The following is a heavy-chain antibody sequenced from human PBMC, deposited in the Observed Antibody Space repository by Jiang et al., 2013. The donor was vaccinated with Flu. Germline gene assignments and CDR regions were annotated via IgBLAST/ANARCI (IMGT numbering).Heavy chain of an antibody. Sequence: SCKVSGYTLTELSMHWVRQAPGKGLEWMGGFDPEDGETIYAQKFQGRVTMTEDTSTDTAYMELSSLRSEDTAVYYCATDRGSGYSLGPWWYWGQGTLVTVSS. CDR2: FDPEDGET. D-gene: IGHD3-22*01. CDR1: GYTLTELS. CDR3: ATDRGSGYSLGPWWY. V-gene: IGHV1-24*01. J-gene: IGHJ4*02.